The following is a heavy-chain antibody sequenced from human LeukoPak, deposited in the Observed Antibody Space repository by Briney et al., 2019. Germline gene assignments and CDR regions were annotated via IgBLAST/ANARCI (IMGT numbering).Heavy chain of an antibody. V-gene: IGHV3-7*01. CDR1: GFTFSSYW. Sequence: PGGSLRLSCAASGFTFSSYWMSWVRQAPGKGLEWVANIKPDGSEKYCVGSVKGRFTIYRDNAKNSLYLQMNSLRAEDTALYYCARGDFDDYGDYVDAFEFWGQGTMVTVSA. CDR2: IKPDGSEK. CDR3: ARGDFDDYGDYVDAFEF. D-gene: IGHD4-17*01. J-gene: IGHJ3*01.